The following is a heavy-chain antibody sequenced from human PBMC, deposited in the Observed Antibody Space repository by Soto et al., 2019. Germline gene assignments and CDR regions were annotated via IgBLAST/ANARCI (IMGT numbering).Heavy chain of an antibody. CDR3: ARARGVGYSGYLRDYYYYGMDV. J-gene: IGHJ6*02. Sequence: PSQTLSLTCAISGDSVSSNSAAWNWIRQSPSRGLEWLGRTYYRSKWYNDYAVSVKSRITINPDTSKNQFSLQLNSVTPEDTAVYYCARARGVGYSGYLRDYYYYGMDVWGQGTTVTVSS. D-gene: IGHD5-12*01. V-gene: IGHV6-1*01. CDR1: GDSVSSNSAA. CDR2: TYYRSKWYN.